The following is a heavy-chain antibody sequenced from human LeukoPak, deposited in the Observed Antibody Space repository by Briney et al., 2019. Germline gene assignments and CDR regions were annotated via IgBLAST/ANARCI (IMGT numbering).Heavy chain of an antibody. CDR3: ARKLTGTTFFDF. D-gene: IGHD1-1*01. CDR2: IHSSGISI. J-gene: IGHJ4*02. CDR1: GFTFRSYD. V-gene: IGHV3-48*03. Sequence: GGSLRLSCAASGFTFRSYDMNWVRQAPGKGLEWVSYIHSSGISIFYTDSVKGRFTISRDTARNSLHLQMSSLRAEDTAVYYCARKLTGTTFFDFWGQGILVTVSS.